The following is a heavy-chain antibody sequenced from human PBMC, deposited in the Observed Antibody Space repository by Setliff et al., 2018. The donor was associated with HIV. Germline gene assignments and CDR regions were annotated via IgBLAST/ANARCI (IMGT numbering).Heavy chain of an antibody. CDR3: ARVKYYYDSSGSSKWGVIAFDI. CDR1: GGSINSGDYY. D-gene: IGHD3-22*01. V-gene: IGHV4-61*09. Sequence: PSETLSLTCTVSGGSINSGDYYWSWIRQPAGKGLEWIGHIYTSGSTNYNPSLKSRVTISVDKSKNQFSLKLSSVTAADTAVYYCARVKYYYDSSGSSKWGVIAFDIWGQGTMVTVSS. J-gene: IGHJ3*02. CDR2: IYTSGST.